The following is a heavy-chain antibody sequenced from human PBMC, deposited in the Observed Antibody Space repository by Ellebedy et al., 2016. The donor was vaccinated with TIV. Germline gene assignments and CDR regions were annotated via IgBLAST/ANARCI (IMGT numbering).Heavy chain of an antibody. Sequence: SLKISXAASGFTFDDYAMHWVRQAPGKGLEWVSGISWNSGSIGYADSVKGRFTISRDNAKNSLYLQMNSLRAEDTALYYCAKARDGYSPFDYWGQGTLVTVSS. D-gene: IGHD5-24*01. CDR3: AKARDGYSPFDY. V-gene: IGHV3-9*01. CDR2: ISWNSGSI. J-gene: IGHJ4*02. CDR1: GFTFDDYA.